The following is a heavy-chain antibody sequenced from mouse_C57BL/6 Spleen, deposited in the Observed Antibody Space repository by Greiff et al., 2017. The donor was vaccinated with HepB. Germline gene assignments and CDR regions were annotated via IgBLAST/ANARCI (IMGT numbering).Heavy chain of an antibody. CDR2: ISYDGSN. CDR1: GYSITSGYY. Sequence: EVQLQESGPGLVKPSQSLSLTCSVTGYSITSGYYWNWIRQFPGNKLEWMGYISYDGSNNYNPSLKNRISITRDTSKNQFFLKLNSVTTEDTATYYCARDESYYGSFAYWGQGTLVTVSA. CDR3: ARDESYYGSFAY. J-gene: IGHJ3*01. D-gene: IGHD1-1*01. V-gene: IGHV3-6*01.